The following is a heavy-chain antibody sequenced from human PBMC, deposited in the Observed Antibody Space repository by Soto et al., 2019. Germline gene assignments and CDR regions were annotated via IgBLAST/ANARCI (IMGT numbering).Heavy chain of an antibody. CDR2: INAGNGNT. Sequence: ASVKVSCKASGYTFTSYAMHWVRQAPGQRLEWMGWINAGNGNTEYSQKFQGRVTITRDTSASTAYMELSSLRSEDTAVYYCARARDSSGYRWFDPWGQGTLVTVSS. V-gene: IGHV1-3*01. D-gene: IGHD3-22*01. CDR1: GYTFTSYA. J-gene: IGHJ5*02. CDR3: ARARDSSGYRWFDP.